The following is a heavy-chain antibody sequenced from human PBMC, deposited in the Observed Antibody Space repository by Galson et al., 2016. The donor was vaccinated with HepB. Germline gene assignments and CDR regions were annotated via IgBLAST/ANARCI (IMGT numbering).Heavy chain of an antibody. J-gene: IGHJ4*02. V-gene: IGHV3-23*01. D-gene: IGHD2-15*01. Sequence: SLRPSCAASGFPFSNYAMAWVRQAPGKGPEWLSLITASADTTYYGDSAQGRFTISRDDSKTTVYLQMNSLRAEDTAVYYCAGYEVVSFDYWGQGTLVTVSS. CDR3: AGYEVVSFDY. CDR2: ITASADTT. CDR1: GFPFSNYA.